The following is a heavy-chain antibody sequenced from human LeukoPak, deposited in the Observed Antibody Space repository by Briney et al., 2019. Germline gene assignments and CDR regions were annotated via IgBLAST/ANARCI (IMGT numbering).Heavy chain of an antibody. CDR2: IIPIFGTA. CDR1: GGTFSSYA. J-gene: IGHJ6*03. D-gene: IGHD5-18*01. Sequence: GASVKVSCKASGGTFSSYAISWVRQAPGQGLEWMGGIIPIFGTANYAQKFQGRVTITADESTSTAYMELSSLRSEDTAVYYCARDGYSYGFGYYYYYMDVWGKGTTVTISS. V-gene: IGHV1-69*13. CDR3: ARDGYSYGFGYYYYYMDV.